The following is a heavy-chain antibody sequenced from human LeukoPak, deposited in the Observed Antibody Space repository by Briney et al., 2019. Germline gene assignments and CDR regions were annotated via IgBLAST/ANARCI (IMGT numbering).Heavy chain of an antibody. V-gene: IGHV4-4*07. Sequence: SETLSLTCTVSGGSISSYYWSWIRQPAGKGLEWIGRIYTSGSTNYNPSLKSRVTMSVDTSKSQFSLKLSSVTAADTAVYYCARIAYDSSGYYFDYWGQGTLVTVSS. J-gene: IGHJ4*02. CDR2: IYTSGST. CDR1: GGSISSYY. CDR3: ARIAYDSSGYYFDY. D-gene: IGHD3-22*01.